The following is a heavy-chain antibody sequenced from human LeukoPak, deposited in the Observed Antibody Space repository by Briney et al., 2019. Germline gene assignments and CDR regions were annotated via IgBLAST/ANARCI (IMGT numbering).Heavy chain of an antibody. D-gene: IGHD6-19*01. Sequence: GGSLRLSCAASGFTFSTYWMHWVRRDPGKGLVWVSRISSDASITSYADPVKGRFTISRDNAKNSLYLQMNSLRAEDTALYYCAKDRHPYSSGGFDYWGQGTLVTVSS. CDR3: AKDRHPYSSGGFDY. CDR1: GFTFSTYW. V-gene: IGHV3-74*01. J-gene: IGHJ4*02. CDR2: ISSDASIT.